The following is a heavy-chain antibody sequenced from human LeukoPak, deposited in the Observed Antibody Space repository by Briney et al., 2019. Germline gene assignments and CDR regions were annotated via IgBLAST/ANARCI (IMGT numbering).Heavy chain of an antibody. V-gene: IGHV3-23*01. Sequence: GGSLRLSCAASEFTFSNYAMNWVRQAPGKGLEWVSGISGSGGSTYYADSVKGRFTISRHNSKNTLYLQMNSLRAEDTAVYYCAREVGGSAFDIWGQGTMVTVSS. CDR3: AREVGGSAFDI. D-gene: IGHD3-16*01. CDR1: EFTFSNYA. CDR2: ISGSGGST. J-gene: IGHJ3*02.